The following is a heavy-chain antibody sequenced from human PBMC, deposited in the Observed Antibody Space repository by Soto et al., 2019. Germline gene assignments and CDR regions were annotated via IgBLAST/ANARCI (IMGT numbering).Heavy chain of an antibody. CDR1: GFTFSSYG. J-gene: IGHJ5*02. CDR3: ARDRLVHHSSSSGLCWFDP. V-gene: IGHV3-33*01. CDR2: IWYDGSNK. Sequence: QVQLVESGGGVVQPGRSLRLSCAASGFTFSSYGMHWVRQAPGKGLEWVAVIWYDGSNKYYADSVKGRFTISRDNSKNTLYLQMNSLRAEDTAVYYCARDRLVHHSSSSGLCWFDPWGQGTLVTVSS. D-gene: IGHD6-6*01.